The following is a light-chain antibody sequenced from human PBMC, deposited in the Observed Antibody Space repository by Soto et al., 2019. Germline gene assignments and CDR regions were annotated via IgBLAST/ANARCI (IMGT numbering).Light chain of an antibody. CDR1: SSDVGGYNY. CDR3: SSFTSSTAVV. Sequence: QSALTQPASASGSPGQSITISCSGTSSDVGGYNYVSWYQQHPGKAPKLMIYDVSDRPSGVSNRFSGSKSGNTASLTISGLQAEDEAYYYCSSFTSSTAVVFGGGTKLTVL. J-gene: IGLJ2*01. CDR2: DVS. V-gene: IGLV2-14*01.